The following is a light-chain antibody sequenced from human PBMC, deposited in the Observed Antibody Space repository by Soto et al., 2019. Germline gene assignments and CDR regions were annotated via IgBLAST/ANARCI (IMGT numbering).Light chain of an antibody. CDR1: QSISSW. J-gene: IGKJ1*01. Sequence: IQITQSPSTLSASVGDRVTITCRASQSISSWLAWYQQKPGKAPKLLIYDASSLESGVPSRFSGSGSGTEFTLTISSLQPDDFATYYCQQYNSYWTFGQGTK. CDR2: DAS. V-gene: IGKV1-5*01. CDR3: QQYNSYWT.